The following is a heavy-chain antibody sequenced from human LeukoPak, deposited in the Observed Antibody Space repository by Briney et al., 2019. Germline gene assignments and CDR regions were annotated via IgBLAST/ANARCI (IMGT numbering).Heavy chain of an antibody. CDR2: IYYSGST. CDR3: ARSLGYCSSTSCPRASYYYYMDV. D-gene: IGHD2-2*01. Sequence: SETLSLTCTVSGGSISSYYWSWIRQPPGKGLEWIGYIYYSGSTNYNPSLKSRVTISVDTSKNQFSLKLSSVTAADTAVYYCARSLGYCSSTSCPRASYYYYMDVWGKGTTVTVSS. J-gene: IGHJ6*03. V-gene: IGHV4-59*01. CDR1: GGSISSYY.